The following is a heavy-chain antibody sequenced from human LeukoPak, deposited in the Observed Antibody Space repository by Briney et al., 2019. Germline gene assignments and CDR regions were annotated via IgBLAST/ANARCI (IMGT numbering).Heavy chain of an antibody. J-gene: IGHJ4*02. CDR1: GFTFSRYW. CDR2: INSDGSST. Sequence: PGGSLRLSCAASGFTFSRYWMHWVRQAPGKGLVWVSHINSDGSSTNYADSVKGRFTISRDNAKNTLYLQMNSLRAEDTAVYYCARSTGYVDYWGQGTLVTVSS. V-gene: IGHV3-74*01. D-gene: IGHD1-1*01. CDR3: ARSTGYVDY.